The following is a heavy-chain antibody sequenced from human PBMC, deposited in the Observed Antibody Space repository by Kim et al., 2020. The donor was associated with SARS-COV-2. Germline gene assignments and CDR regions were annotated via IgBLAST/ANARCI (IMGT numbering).Heavy chain of an antibody. CDR1: GFTFSTYA. CDR3: AKADGSAAIDY. V-gene: IGHV3-23*01. D-gene: IGHD2-2*01. Sequence: GGSLRLSCAASGFTFSTYAMTWVRQAPGKGLEWVSAISGGGGSTYYADSVKGRFTIYRDNSKNTLYLQMNSLRTEDTAVYYCAKADGSAAIDYWGQGTLVTVSS. CDR2: ISGGGGST. J-gene: IGHJ4*02.